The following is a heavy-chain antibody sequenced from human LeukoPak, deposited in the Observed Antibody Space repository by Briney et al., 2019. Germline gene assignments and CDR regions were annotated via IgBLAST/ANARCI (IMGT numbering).Heavy chain of an antibody. V-gene: IGHV4-39*01. CDR2: IYYTGRI. J-gene: IGHJ5*02. Sequence: SETLSLTCTVSGDSISSSSLFWGWIRQPPGKGPEWIGSIYYTGRIYYNPSLRSRVTVSVDTSENQFSLKLSSVTAADTAVYFWARHIWTAGNWFDPWGQGTLVTVSS. CDR1: GDSISSSSLF. D-gene: IGHD2-21*02. CDR3: ARHIWTAGNWFDP.